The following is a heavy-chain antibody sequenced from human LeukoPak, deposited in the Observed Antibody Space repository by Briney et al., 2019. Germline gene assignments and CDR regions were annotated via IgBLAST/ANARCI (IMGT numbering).Heavy chain of an antibody. D-gene: IGHD5/OR15-5a*01. J-gene: IGHJ4*02. CDR1: GFTLIYYY. V-gene: IGHV1-2*02. Sequence: GASVKVSCKTSGFTLIYYYMYWVRQAPGQGLEWMGWIKPDTGATRYAQRWRGRVTMTSDTSISTLYLELTSLTSDDTAVYYCARDGVSMMPEFDLWGQGTLVTVSS. CDR3: ARDGVSMMPEFDL. CDR2: IKPDTGAT.